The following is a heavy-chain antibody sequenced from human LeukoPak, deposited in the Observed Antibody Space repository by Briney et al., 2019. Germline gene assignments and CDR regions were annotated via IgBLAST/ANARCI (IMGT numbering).Heavy chain of an antibody. Sequence: ASVKVSCKASGYTFTGYYMHWVRQAPGQGLEWMGWINPNSGGTNYAQKFQGRVTMTRDTSISTACMELSRLRSDDTAVYYCARGHYYYYYYMDVWGKGTTVTVSS. CDR3: ARGHYYYYYYMDV. CDR2: INPNSGGT. CDR1: GYTFTGYY. J-gene: IGHJ6*03. V-gene: IGHV1-2*02.